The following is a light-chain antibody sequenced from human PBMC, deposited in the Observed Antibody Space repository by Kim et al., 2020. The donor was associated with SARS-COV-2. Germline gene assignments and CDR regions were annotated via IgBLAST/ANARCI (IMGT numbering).Light chain of an antibody. Sequence: GQKVTSTCSGRRSNIGNNYETWYQQLPGTAPKLLIYDNNKRPSGIPDRFSGSKSGTSATLGITGLQTGDEADYYCGTWDSSLSAGVFGTGTKVTVL. CDR1: RSNIGNNY. J-gene: IGLJ1*01. CDR2: DNN. CDR3: GTWDSSLSAGV. V-gene: IGLV1-51*01.